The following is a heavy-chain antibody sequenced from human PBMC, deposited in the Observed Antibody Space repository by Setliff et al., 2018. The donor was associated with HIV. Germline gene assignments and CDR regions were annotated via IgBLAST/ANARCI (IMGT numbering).Heavy chain of an antibody. CDR1: GYSLTELS. CDR2: FDPDDGET. D-gene: IGHD2-15*01. J-gene: IGHJ4*02. CDR3: APWRKVAAPGVWFSAHDY. V-gene: IGHV1-24*01. Sequence: ASVKVSCKVSGYSLTELSMHWVRQAPGRGLEWMGGFDPDDGETVYAQQFQGRVTVTEDTSSDTAYMELSSLRSEDTAVYYCAPWRKVAAPGVWFSAHDYWGQGTLVTVSS.